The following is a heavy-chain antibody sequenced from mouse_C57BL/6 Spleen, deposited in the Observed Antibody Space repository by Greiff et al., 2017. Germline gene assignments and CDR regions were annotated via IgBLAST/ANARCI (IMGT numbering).Heavy chain of an antibody. Sequence: VQLQQPGAELVKPGASVKLSCKASGYTFTSYWMQWVKQRPGQGLEWIGEIDPSDSYTNYNQKFKGKATLTVDTSSSTAYMQLSSLTSEDSAVYYCARGVPLDYWGQGTTLTVAS. CDR2: IDPSDSYT. J-gene: IGHJ2*01. D-gene: IGHD2-14*01. CDR1: GYTFTSYW. CDR3: ARGVPLDY. V-gene: IGHV1-50*01.